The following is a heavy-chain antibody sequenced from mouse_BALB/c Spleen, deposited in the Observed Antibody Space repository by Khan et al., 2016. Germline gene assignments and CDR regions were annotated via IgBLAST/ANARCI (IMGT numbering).Heavy chain of an antibody. CDR1: GFAFSSYD. V-gene: IGHV5-12-1*01. J-gene: IGHJ2*01. Sequence: EVALVASGGGLVKPGGSLKLSCAASGFAFSSYDMSWVRQTPEKRLEWVAYISSGGGSTFYPDTVKGRFTISRDNAKNPLYLQMSSLTAEATAMYYCASGYDYFDYWGQGTTLTVSS. D-gene: IGHD2-14*01. CDR2: ISSGGGST. CDR3: ASGYDYFDY.